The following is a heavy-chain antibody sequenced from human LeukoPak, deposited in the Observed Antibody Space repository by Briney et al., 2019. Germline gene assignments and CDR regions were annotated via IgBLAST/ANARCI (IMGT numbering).Heavy chain of an antibody. CDR3: ATPDSGDSSGWFDY. Sequence: GASVKVSCKASGYTFTGYSMHWVRQAPGQGLEWMGWINPNSGGTNYAQKFQGRVTMTRDTSISTAYMELSRLRSDDTAVYYCATPDSGDSSGWFDYWGQGTLVTVSS. CDR1: GYTFTGYS. CDR2: INPNSGGT. V-gene: IGHV1-2*02. D-gene: IGHD6-19*01. J-gene: IGHJ4*02.